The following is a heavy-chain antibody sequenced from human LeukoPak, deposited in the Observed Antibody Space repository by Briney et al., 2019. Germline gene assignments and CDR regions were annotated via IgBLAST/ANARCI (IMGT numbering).Heavy chain of an antibody. CDR3: ARDSGSYYWSFDY. Sequence: SQTLSLTCTVSGGSISSGGYYWSWIRQHPGKGLEWIGYIYYSGSTYYNPSPKSRVTISVDTSKNQFSLKLSSVTAAGTAVYYCARDSGSYYWSFDYWGQGTLVTVSS. CDR2: IYYSGST. V-gene: IGHV4-31*03. J-gene: IGHJ4*02. D-gene: IGHD1-26*01. CDR1: GGSISSGGYY.